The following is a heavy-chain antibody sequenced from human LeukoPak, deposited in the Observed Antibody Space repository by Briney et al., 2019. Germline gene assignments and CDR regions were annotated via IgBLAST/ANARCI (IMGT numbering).Heavy chain of an antibody. V-gene: IGHV1-3*01. Sequence: GASEKVSCTASGSTFTSYAMHWVRQAPGHRLEWMGWINAGNGNTKYSQTFHGRGTITRDTSTSTAYMELSSLRYEHTAVYYCARDGEDTMVRGVIVHSNWFDPWGQGTLVTVSS. D-gene: IGHD3-10*01. CDR3: ARDGEDTMVRGVIVHSNWFDP. CDR1: GSTFTSYA. CDR2: INAGNGNT. J-gene: IGHJ5*02.